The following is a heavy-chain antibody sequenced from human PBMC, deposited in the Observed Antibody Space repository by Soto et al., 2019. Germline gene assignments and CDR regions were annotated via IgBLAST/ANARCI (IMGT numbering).Heavy chain of an antibody. CDR3: ARAFYGMDV. J-gene: IGHJ6*02. CDR2: IDWENTK. V-gene: IGHV2-70*04. Sequence: SGPTLVNPTQTLTLTCTVSGFSLSGTGMRVTWIRQPPGKALEWLARIDWENTKLYSTSLKTRLTISKDTSKNQVVLTMTNVDPAETGKYYCARAFYGMDVWGQGTTVTVTS. CDR1: GFSLSGTGMR.